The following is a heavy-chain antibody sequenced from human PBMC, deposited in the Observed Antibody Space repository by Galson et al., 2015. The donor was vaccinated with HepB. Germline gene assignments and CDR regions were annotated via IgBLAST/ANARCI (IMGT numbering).Heavy chain of an antibody. D-gene: IGHD3-9*01. Sequence: SVKVSCKASGYTFTGYYMHWVRQAPGQGLEWMGWINPKSGGTNYAQKFQGRVTMTRDTSISTAYMELSRLRSDDTAVYYCARTDYDILTGYYLDYWGQGTLVTVSS. J-gene: IGHJ4*02. CDR2: INPKSGGT. CDR1: GYTFTGYY. V-gene: IGHV1-2*02. CDR3: ARTDYDILTGYYLDY.